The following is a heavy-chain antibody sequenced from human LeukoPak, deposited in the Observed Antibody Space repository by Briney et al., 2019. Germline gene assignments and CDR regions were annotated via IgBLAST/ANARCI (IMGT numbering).Heavy chain of an antibody. V-gene: IGHV3-7*01. J-gene: IGHJ4*02. CDR1: GFTFSGYT. CDR2: INQDGSEE. CDR3: VRDGGVSGYDLLDY. D-gene: IGHD5-12*01. Sequence: GGSLRLSCAASGFTFSGYTMNWVRQAPGKGLEWVAHINQDGSEEHYMDSAKARFTISRDNAKNSLSLQMNSLRAEDTAVYYCVRDGGVSGYDLLDYWGQGTLVTVSS.